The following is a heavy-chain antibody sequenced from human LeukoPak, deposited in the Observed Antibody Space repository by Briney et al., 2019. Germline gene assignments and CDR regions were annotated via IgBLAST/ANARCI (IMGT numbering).Heavy chain of an antibody. CDR1: GYTLTELS. CDR2: FDPEDGET. Sequence: ASVKVSCKVSGYTLTELSMHWVRQAPGKGLEWMGGFDPEDGETIYAQKFQGRVTITADESTSTAYMELSSLRSEDTAVYYCARVKSTEQQENWFDPWGQGTLVTVSS. D-gene: IGHD6-13*01. CDR3: ARVKSTEQQENWFDP. J-gene: IGHJ5*02. V-gene: IGHV1-24*01.